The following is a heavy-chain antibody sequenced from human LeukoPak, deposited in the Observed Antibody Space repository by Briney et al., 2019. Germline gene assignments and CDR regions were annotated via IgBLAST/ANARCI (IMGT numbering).Heavy chain of an antibody. CDR2: INPNSGGT. V-gene: IGHV1-2*06. CDR1: GYTFTGYY. CDR3: ARERTTLTYYYDSSGYPDAFDI. Sequence: ASVKVSCKASGYTFTGYYMHLVLQAPGQGLEWMGRINPNSGGTNYAQKFQGRVTMTRDTSISTGYMELSRLRSDDTAVYYCARERTTLTYYYDSSGYPDAFDIWGQGTMVTVSS. D-gene: IGHD3-22*01. J-gene: IGHJ3*02.